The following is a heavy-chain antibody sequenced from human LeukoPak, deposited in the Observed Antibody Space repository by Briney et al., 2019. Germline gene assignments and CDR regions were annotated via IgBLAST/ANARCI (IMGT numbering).Heavy chain of an antibody. D-gene: IGHD3-22*01. V-gene: IGHV3-30-3*01. J-gene: IGHJ4*02. CDR3: ARPRTRYYYDSSGYYPEDY. CDR2: ISYDGSNK. CDR1: GFTFSSYA. Sequence: PGGSLRLSCAASGFTFSSYAMHWVRQAPGKGLEWVAVISYDGSNKYYADSVKGRFTISRDNSKNTLYLQMNSLRAEDTAVYYCARPRTRYYYDSSGYYPEDYWGQGTLVTVSS.